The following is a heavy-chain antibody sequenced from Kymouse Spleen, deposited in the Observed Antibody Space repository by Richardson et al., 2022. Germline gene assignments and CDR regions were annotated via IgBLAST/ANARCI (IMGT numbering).Heavy chain of an antibody. CDR1: GFTFSSYW. V-gene: IGHV3-7*01. J-gene: IGHJ4*02. Sequence: EVQLVESGGGLVQPGGSLRLSCAASGFTFSSYWMSWVRQAPGKGLEWVANIKQDGSEKYYVDSVKGRFTISRDNAKNSLYLQMNSLRAEDTAVYYCARDGIIAAAYFDYWGQGTLVTVSS. CDR2: IKQDGSEK. D-gene: IGHD6-13*01. CDR3: ARDGIIAAAYFDY.